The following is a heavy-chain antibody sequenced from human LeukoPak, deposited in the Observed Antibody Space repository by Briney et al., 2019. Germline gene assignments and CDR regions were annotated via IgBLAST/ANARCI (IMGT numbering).Heavy chain of an antibody. Sequence: PSETLSLTCTVSGGSFSSGSCYWSWIRQPPGKGLEWIGYIYYSGSTNYNPSLKSRVTISVDTSKNQFSLKLSSVTAADTAVYYCARALVGATTFDYWGQGTLVTVSS. CDR3: ARALVGATTFDY. D-gene: IGHD1-26*01. CDR1: GGSFSSGSCY. CDR2: IYYSGST. J-gene: IGHJ4*02. V-gene: IGHV4-61*01.